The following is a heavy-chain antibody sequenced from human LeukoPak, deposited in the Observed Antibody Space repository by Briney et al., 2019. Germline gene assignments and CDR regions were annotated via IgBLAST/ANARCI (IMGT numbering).Heavy chain of an antibody. Sequence: GASATVSCKASGYTFTGYYIHWVRQAPGQGLEWMGWIYPYSGDTNHAQNFQGRVTMTRDTSISTAYMELSSLKSDDTAVYYCARDRNSGSSLDIWGQGTMLTVSS. CDR2: IYPYSGDT. D-gene: IGHD6-6*01. CDR3: ARDRNSGSSLDI. J-gene: IGHJ3*02. CDR1: GYTFTGYY. V-gene: IGHV1-2*02.